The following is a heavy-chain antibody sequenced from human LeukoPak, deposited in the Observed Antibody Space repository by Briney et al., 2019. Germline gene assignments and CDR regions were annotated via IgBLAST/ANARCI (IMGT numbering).Heavy chain of an antibody. Sequence: SETLSLTCTVSGGSISSSSYYWSWIRQPPGKGLEWIGEINHSGSTNYNPSLKSRVTISVDTSKNQFSLKLSSVTAADTAVYYCARRWGPVVVVVAASINWFDPWGQGTLVTVSS. CDR1: GGSISSSSYY. CDR2: INHSGST. CDR3: ARRWGPVVVVVAASINWFDP. V-gene: IGHV4-39*07. J-gene: IGHJ5*02. D-gene: IGHD2-15*01.